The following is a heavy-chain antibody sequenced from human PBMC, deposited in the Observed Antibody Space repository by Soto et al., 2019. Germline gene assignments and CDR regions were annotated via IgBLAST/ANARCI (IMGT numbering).Heavy chain of an antibody. CDR2: IYWDDSK. Sequence: QITLKESGPTLVKPTQTLTLTCTFSGFSLTTDRVGVGWIRQPPGEALEWLAVIYWDDSKTYRPSLESRLTIPTDTSKNQEALTIPHIDALDTATFYCAHAYGGRSLSWGQGTLVTVSS. CDR3: AHAYGGRSLS. D-gene: IGHD1-26*01. J-gene: IGHJ5*02. V-gene: IGHV2-5*02. CDR1: GFSLTTDRVG.